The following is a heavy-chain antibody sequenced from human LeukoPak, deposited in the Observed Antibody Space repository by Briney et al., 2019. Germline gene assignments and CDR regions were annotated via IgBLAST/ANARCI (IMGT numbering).Heavy chain of an antibody. CDR1: GYTFTSYG. CDR3: ARGIVPAARDYYYYYMDV. Sequence: ASVKVSCKASGYTFTSYGLSWVRQAPGQGLEWMGRITTYNGNTKYAQNLQGRVTMTADTSTSTAYMELRSLRSDDTAVYYCARGIVPAARDYYYYYMDVWGKGTTATVSS. V-gene: IGHV1-18*01. CDR2: ITTYNGNT. D-gene: IGHD2-2*01. J-gene: IGHJ6*03.